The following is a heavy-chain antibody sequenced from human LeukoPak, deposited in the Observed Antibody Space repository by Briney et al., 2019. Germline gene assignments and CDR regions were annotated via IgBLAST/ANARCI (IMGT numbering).Heavy chain of an antibody. D-gene: IGHD3-10*01. CDR3: AKGLWFGESPLGY. V-gene: IGHV4-4*07. CDR1: GGSISNYY. CDR2: IYAGGTA. J-gene: IGHJ4*02. Sequence: PSETLSLTCTVSGGSISNYYWSWIRQPAGKGLEWIGRIYAGGTASYNPSLKSRVTMSADMSKNQLSLKLTSVTAADTAVYYCAKGLWFGESPLGYWGQGTLVTVSS.